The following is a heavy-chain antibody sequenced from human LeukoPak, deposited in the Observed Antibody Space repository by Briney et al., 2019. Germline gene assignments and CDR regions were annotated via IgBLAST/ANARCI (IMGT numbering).Heavy chain of an antibody. V-gene: IGHV3-7*01. CDR1: GFTFSSYW. Sequence: PGGSLRLSCAASGFTFSSYWMSWVRQAPGRGLEWVANIKQDGSEKYYVDSVKGRFTISRDSAKNSLYLQMNSLRAEDTAVYYCAKLTYGDYPFDYWGQGTLVTVSS. J-gene: IGHJ4*02. CDR3: AKLTYGDYPFDY. D-gene: IGHD4-17*01. CDR2: IKQDGSEK.